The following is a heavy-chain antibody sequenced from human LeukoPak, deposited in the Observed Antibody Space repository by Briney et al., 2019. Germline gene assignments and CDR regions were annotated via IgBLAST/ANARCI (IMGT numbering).Heavy chain of an antibody. CDR1: GGSISSYY. V-gene: IGHV4-59*01. Sequence: SGTLSLTCTVSGGSISSYYWSWIRQPPGKGLEWIGFIYYSGSANYNPSLRSRVTMSVDTSKNQFSLKLTSVTAADTAVYYCARTGVVATSYFFDYWGQGILVTVSS. D-gene: IGHD5-12*01. CDR2: IYYSGSA. CDR3: ARTGVVATSYFFDY. J-gene: IGHJ4*02.